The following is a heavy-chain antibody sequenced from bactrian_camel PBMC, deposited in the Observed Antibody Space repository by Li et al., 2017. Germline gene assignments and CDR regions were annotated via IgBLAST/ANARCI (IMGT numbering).Heavy chain of an antibody. Sequence: HVQLVESGGGSVQAGGSLRLSCGFHGLMYDGACMAWFRQIPGKEREKVATIDDYLKAKYADFAQGRFTISRNNAGKILSLQMNNLKPADTAMYYCAIDDAFISACEGFDRWGQGTQVTVS. J-gene: IGHJ4*01. CDR2: IDDYLKA. D-gene: IGHD1*01. CDR3: AIDDAFISACEGFDR. CDR1: GLMYDGAC. V-gene: IGHV3S55*01.